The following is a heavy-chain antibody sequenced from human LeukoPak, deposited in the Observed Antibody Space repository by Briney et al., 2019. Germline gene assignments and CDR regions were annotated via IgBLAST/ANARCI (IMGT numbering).Heavy chain of an antibody. Sequence: GGSLRLSRTASGFTLGSHDMHWVRQIPGQGLEWVAAVSSGFHAFFADSVQGRFTVSREDARNSLYLQMNSLSAEDTAVYYCAKRGNPTVGHHYLDVWGKGTTVSVSS. CDR2: VSSGFHA. D-gene: IGHD1-1*01. CDR3: AKRGNPTVGHHYLDV. V-gene: IGHV3-13*01. J-gene: IGHJ6*03. CDR1: GFTLGSHD.